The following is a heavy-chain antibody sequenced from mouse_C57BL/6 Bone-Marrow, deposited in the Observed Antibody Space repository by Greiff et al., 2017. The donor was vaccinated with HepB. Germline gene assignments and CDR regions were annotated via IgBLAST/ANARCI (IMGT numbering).Heavy chain of an antibody. CDR2: IYPGNSDT. CDR1: GYTFTSYW. D-gene: IGHD1-1*01. Sequence: VQLQQSGTVLARPGASVKMSCKTSGYTFTSYWMHWVNQRPGQGLEWIGAIYPGNSDTSYNQKFKGKAKLTAVTSASTAYLELSSLTNEDSAVYYCTRRGNYYGSSRDYWGQGTTLTVSS. J-gene: IGHJ2*01. CDR3: TRRGNYYGSSRDY. V-gene: IGHV1-5*01.